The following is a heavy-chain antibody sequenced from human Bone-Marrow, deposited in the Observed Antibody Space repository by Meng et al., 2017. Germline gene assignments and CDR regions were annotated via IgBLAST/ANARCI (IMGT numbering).Heavy chain of an antibody. CDR3: ARDGGYCSGGSCYSGFPYY. D-gene: IGHD2-15*01. Sequence: GGSLRLSCAASGFTFSSYSMNWVRQAPGKGLEWVSSISSSSSYIYYADSVKGRFTISRDNAKNSLYLQMNSLRAEDTAVYYCARDGGYCSGGSCYSGFPYYWGQGKLVNVAS. CDR1: GFTFSSYS. CDR2: ISSSSSYI. J-gene: IGHJ4*02. V-gene: IGHV3-21*01.